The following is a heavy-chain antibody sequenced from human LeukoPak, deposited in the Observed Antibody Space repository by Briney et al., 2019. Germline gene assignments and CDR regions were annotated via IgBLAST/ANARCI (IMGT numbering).Heavy chain of an antibody. J-gene: IGHJ5*02. CDR1: GDSLSGSSYF. D-gene: IGHD3-10*01. V-gene: IGHV4-39*07. CDR2: IYYTGIT. CDR3: ARSRDQDWFDP. Sequence: PSETLSLTCTVSGDSLSGSSYFWGWIRQPPGKGLEWIGNIYYTGITKYSPSLQSRVTVSVDTSKNQFSLKLNSITAADTAVYYRARSRDQDWFDPWGQGTLVTVSS.